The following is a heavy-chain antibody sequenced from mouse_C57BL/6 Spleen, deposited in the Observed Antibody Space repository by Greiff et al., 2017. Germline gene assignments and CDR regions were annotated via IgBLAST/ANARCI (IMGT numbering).Heavy chain of an antibody. CDR1: GYTFTDYN. J-gene: IGHJ3*01. Sequence: EVQLQQSGPELVKPGASVKIPCKASGYTFTDYNMDWVKQTHGKSLEWIGDINPNNGGTNYNQKFKGKATLTVDKSSSTAYLELRSLTSEDTAVYYCARTGAGAFAYWGQGTLVTVSA. D-gene: IGHD4-1*01. V-gene: IGHV1-18*01. CDR2: INPNNGGT. CDR3: ARTGAGAFAY.